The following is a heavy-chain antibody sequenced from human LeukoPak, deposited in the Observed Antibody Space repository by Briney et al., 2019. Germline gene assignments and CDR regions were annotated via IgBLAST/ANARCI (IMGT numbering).Heavy chain of an antibody. CDR2: ISDSSRHK. Sequence: PGGSLRLSCAASGFTFSSYTMNWVRQAPGKGLEWVPSISDSSRHKYYADSVKGRFTISRDNAKNSLYLQMNSLRAEDTALYYCAKDYCGGDCYSGWYFDLWGRGTLVTVSS. CDR1: GFTFSSYT. J-gene: IGHJ2*01. CDR3: AKDYCGGDCYSGWYFDL. V-gene: IGHV3-21*04. D-gene: IGHD2-21*02.